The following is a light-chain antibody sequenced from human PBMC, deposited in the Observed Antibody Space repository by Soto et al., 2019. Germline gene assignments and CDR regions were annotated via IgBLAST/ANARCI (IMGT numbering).Light chain of an antibody. CDR1: SSNIGSNY. J-gene: IGLJ2*01. Sequence: QSVLTQPPSASGTPGQRFTISCSGSSSNIGSNYVYWYQQLPGTAPKLLIYRNNQRPSGVPDRFSGSKSGTSASLAISGLRSEDEAEYYCAAWDDSLSGPVFGGGTKLTVL. CDR3: AAWDDSLSGPV. V-gene: IGLV1-47*01. CDR2: RNN.